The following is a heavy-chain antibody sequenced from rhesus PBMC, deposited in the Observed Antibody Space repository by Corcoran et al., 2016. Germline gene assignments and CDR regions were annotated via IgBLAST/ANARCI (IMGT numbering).Heavy chain of an antibody. D-gene: IGHD6-31*01. CDR3: ARRYSSGWYYYFDY. V-gene: IGHV4-93*01. CDR2: IYGSGGGT. J-gene: IGHJ4*01. Sequence: QVQLQESGPAVVKPSETLSLTCAVSGGSISSSNWWSWIRQSPGKGLEWIGGIYGSGGGTEYNPSLKSRVTISKDTSKNQFSLKLSSVPAADTAVYYCARRYSSGWYYYFDYWGQGVLVTVSS. CDR1: GGSISSSNW.